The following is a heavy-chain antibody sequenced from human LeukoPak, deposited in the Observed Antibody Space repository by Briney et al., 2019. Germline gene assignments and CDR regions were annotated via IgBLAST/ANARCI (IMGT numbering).Heavy chain of an antibody. CDR2: IYPGDSDT. V-gene: IGHV5-51*01. Sequence: KSGESLKISCKGSGYSFTYYWIGWVRPMPGKGLEWMGIIYPGDSDTRYSPSFQGQVTISADKSISTAYLQWSSLKASDTAMYYCARPPGDYRGGMDVWGKGTTVTVSS. D-gene: IGHD2-21*02. J-gene: IGHJ6*04. CDR3: ARPPGDYRGGMDV. CDR1: GYSFTYYW.